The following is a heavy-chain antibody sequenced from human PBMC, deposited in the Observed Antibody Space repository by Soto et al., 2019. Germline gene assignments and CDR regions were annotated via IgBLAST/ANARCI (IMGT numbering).Heavy chain of an antibody. CDR1: GFTFSSYE. D-gene: IGHD3-3*01. Sequence: PGGSLRLSCAASGFTFSSYEMNWVRQAPGKGLEWVSYISSSGSTIYYADSVKGRFTISRDNAKNSLYLQMNSLRAEDTAVYYCASNSVFDFWSGYRNNWFDPWGQGTLVTVSS. CDR3: ASNSVFDFWSGYRNNWFDP. J-gene: IGHJ5*02. V-gene: IGHV3-48*03. CDR2: ISSSGSTI.